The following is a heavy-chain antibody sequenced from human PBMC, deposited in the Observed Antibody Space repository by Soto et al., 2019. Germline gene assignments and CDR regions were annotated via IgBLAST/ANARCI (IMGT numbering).Heavy chain of an antibody. V-gene: IGHV4-61*01. J-gene: IGHJ4*01. D-gene: IGHD3-16*01. Sequence: PSETLSLTCTVSGGSITSGPYYWSWIRQPPGKGLEFIGNIYYTGRTNYNPSLKSRLAMSVDTSKNQFSLRLSSVTAADTAVYYCARDLGGPSDYWGHGTLVTVSS. CDR3: ARDLGGPSDY. CDR1: GGSITSGPYY. CDR2: IYYTGRT.